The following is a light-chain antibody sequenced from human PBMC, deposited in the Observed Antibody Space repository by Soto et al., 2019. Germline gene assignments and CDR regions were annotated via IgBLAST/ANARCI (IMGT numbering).Light chain of an antibody. CDR2: GSS. CDR1: QDISTF. V-gene: IGKV1-27*01. Sequence: DIQITQSPSSLSASVGERVTITYRASQDISTFLVWFQQKPGKVPQLLIYGSSTLQSGVPPRFSGSGSGTDFTLTISSLQPDDVATYFCQKYNSAPFTFGPGTTVDIK. CDR3: QKYNSAPFT. J-gene: IGKJ3*01.